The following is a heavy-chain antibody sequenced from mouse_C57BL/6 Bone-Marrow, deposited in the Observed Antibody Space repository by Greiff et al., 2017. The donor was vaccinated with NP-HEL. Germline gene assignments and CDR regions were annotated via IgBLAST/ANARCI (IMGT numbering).Heavy chain of an antibody. V-gene: IGHV2-5*01. CDR1: GFSLTSYG. J-gene: IGHJ4*01. D-gene: IGHD1-1*01. CDR2: IWRGGST. CDR3: ATPLYGSSVYYAMDY. Sequence: QVQLKESGPGLVQPSQSLSITCTVSGFSLTSYGVHWVRQSPGKGLEWLGVIWRGGSTDYNAAFMSRLGITKDNSKSPVFFKMNSLQADDTAIYYCATPLYGSSVYYAMDYWGQGTSVTVSS.